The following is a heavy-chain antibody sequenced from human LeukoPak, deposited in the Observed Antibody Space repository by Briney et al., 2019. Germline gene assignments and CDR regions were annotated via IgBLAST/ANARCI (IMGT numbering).Heavy chain of an antibody. J-gene: IGHJ4*02. D-gene: IGHD4-17*01. CDR3: ARAGGSTVSHSDY. V-gene: IGHV3-21*01. CDR2: ISSSTSYI. Sequence: SISSSTSYIYYADSVKGRFTISKDNAKNSLYLQMNSLRAEDTAVYYCARAGGSTVSHSDYWGQGTLVTVSS.